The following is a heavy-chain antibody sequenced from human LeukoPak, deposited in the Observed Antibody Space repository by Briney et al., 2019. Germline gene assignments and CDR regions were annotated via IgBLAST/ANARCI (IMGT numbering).Heavy chain of an antibody. CDR1: GFTFSSYG. CDR3: ARSYWSGYYERSYYFDY. Sequence: GRSLRLSCAASGFTFSSYGMHWVRQAPGKGLEWVAVISYDGSNKYYADSVKGRFTISRDNSKNTLYLQMNSLRAEDTAVYYCARSYWSGYYERSYYFDYWDQGTLVTVSS. D-gene: IGHD3-3*01. V-gene: IGHV3-30*03. J-gene: IGHJ4*02. CDR2: ISYDGSNK.